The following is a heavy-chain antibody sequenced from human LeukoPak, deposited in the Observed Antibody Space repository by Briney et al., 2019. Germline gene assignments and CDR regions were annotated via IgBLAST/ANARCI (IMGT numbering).Heavy chain of an antibody. CDR3: ARAILGLAAAGRGVGYYYYMDV. CDR2: ISSSGSTI. CDR1: GFTFSSYE. Sequence: GGSLRLSCAASGFTFSSYEMNWVRQAPGKGLEWVSYISSSGSTIYYADSVKGRFTISRDNAKNSLYLQMNSLRAEDTAVYYCARAILGLAAAGRGVGYYYYMDVWGKGTTVTISS. V-gene: IGHV3-48*03. J-gene: IGHJ6*03. D-gene: IGHD6-13*01.